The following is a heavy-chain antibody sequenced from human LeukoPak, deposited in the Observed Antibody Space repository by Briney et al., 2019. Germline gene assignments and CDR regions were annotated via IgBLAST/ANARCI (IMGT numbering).Heavy chain of an antibody. Sequence: GRSLRLSCAASGFTFSSYGMHWVRQAPGKGLEWVAVIWYDGSNKYYADSVKGRFTISRDNSKNTLYLQMNSLRAEDTAVYYCAKDGGSGSGGFDYWGQGTLVTVSS. V-gene: IGHV3-33*06. J-gene: IGHJ4*02. CDR1: GFTFSSYG. CDR3: AKDGGSGSGGFDY. D-gene: IGHD3-10*01. CDR2: IWYDGSNK.